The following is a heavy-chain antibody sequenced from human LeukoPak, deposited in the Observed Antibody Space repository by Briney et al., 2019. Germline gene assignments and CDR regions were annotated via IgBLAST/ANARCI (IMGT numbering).Heavy chain of an antibody. D-gene: IGHD3-10*01. CDR1: GFTFSSYW. V-gene: IGHV3-74*01. J-gene: IGHJ3*02. CDR3: ARVFDKLVWFGDRNAFDI. CDR2: INSDGSST. Sequence: QSGGSLRLSCAASGFTFSSYWMHWVRQAPGKGLVWVSRINSDGSSTSYADSVKGRFTISRDNAKNTLYLQMNSLRAEDTAVYYCARVFDKLVWFGDRNAFDIWGQGTMVTVSS.